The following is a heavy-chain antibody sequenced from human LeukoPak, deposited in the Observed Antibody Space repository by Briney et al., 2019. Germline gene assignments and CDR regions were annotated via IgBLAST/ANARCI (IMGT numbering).Heavy chain of an antibody. CDR3: ARDRYGDYVFDY. Sequence: GGSLRLSCAASGFTFSSYSMNGVRQAPGKGLEWVSSISSSSYIYYADSVKGRFTISRDNAKNSLYLQMNSLRVEDTAVYYCARDRYGDYVFDYWGQGTLVTVSS. CDR2: ISSSSYI. V-gene: IGHV3-21*01. J-gene: IGHJ4*02. D-gene: IGHD4-17*01. CDR1: GFTFSSYS.